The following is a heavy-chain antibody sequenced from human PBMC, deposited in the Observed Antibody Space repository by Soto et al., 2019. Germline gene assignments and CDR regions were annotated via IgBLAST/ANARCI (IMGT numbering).Heavy chain of an antibody. CDR1: GFTFSSYA. CDR3: AKDPRSSSSVWYFDY. V-gene: IGHV3-23*01. CDR2: ISGSGGST. D-gene: IGHD6-13*01. J-gene: IGHJ4*02. Sequence: GGSLRLSCAASGFTFSSYAMSWVRQAPGKGLEWVSAISGSGGSTYYADSVKGRFTISRDNSKNTLYLQMNSLRAEDTAVYYCAKDPRSSSSVWYFDYWGQGTLVTVSS.